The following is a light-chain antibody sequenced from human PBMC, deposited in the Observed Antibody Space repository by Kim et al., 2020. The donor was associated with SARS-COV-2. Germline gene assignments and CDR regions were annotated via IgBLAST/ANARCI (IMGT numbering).Light chain of an antibody. CDR2: GAS. Sequence: SASVGGIVTITCRESQNISTYLSWYQQKPGKAPTLLIFGASSLRSGVPSRFSGSGSGTDFTLSITSLQPEDSATYYCQHTYSTPGAFGQGTKLEIK. J-gene: IGKJ2*01. V-gene: IGKV1-39*01. CDR1: QNISTY. CDR3: QHTYSTPGA.